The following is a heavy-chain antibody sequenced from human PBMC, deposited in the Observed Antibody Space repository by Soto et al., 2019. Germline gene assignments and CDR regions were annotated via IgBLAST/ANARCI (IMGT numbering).Heavy chain of an antibody. D-gene: IGHD3-3*01. CDR1: GGSISSSSYY. V-gene: IGHV4-39*01. Sequence: PSETLSLTCTVSGGSISSSSYYWGWIRQPPGKGLEWIGSIYYSGSTYYNPSLKSRVTISVDTSKNQFSLKLSSVTAADTAVYYCARPAWSINYDFWSGSYYYDMDVLGQGTTVNV. CDR3: ARPAWSINYDFWSGSYYYDMDV. CDR2: IYYSGST. J-gene: IGHJ6*02.